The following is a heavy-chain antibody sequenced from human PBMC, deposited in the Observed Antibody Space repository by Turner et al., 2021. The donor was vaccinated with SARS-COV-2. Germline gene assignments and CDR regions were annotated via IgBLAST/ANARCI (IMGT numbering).Heavy chain of an antibody. CDR2: MYYRGST. V-gene: IGHV4-39*01. Sequence: QLQLQESRPGLVKPSETLSHTCTVPGRSVSSSSYCWGWTRQAPGEGLEWFGSMYYRGSTYNDPSRKSRVTISVDTSKNQFSLKLSSVTAADTAVYYCARSRLSGVDDYWGQGTLVTVSS. J-gene: IGHJ4*02. CDR3: ARSRLSGVDDY. D-gene: IGHD3-3*01. CDR1: GRSVSSSSYC.